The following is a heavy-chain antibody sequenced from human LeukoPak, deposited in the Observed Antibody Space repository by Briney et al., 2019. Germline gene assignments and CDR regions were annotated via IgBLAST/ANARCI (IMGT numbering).Heavy chain of an antibody. V-gene: IGHV3-66*02. Sequence: GGSLRLSCAASGFTVSSNYKSWVRQAPGKGLEWVSVIYSGGSTYYADSVKGRFTISRDNSKNTLYLQMNSLRAEDTAVYYCARVALSGYYYMDYWGQGTLVTVSS. CDR2: IYSGGST. CDR1: GFTVSSNY. J-gene: IGHJ4*02. D-gene: IGHD3-3*01. CDR3: ARVALSGYYYMDY.